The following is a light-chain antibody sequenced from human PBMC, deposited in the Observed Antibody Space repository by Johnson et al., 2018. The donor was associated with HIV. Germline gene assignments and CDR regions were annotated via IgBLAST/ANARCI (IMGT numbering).Light chain of an antibody. CDR2: DNH. CDR1: RSDIENKY. Sequence: QSVLTQPPSVSAAPGQKVTISCSGNRSDIENKYVSCHQQFPGTAPKFLIYDNHKRPSGIPDRFSGSKSGTSATLGITGLQTGDEADYYCGTLESSLTVVVVGTGTKFTVL. V-gene: IGLV1-51*01. CDR3: GTLESSLTVVV. J-gene: IGLJ1*01.